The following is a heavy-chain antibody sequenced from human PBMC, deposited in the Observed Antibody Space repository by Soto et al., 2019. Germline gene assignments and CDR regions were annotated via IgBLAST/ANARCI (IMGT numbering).Heavy chain of an antibody. CDR1: GGSISSYY. Sequence: ASDTLSLTCTVSGGSISSYYWSWIRQPPGKGLEWIGYIYYSGSTNYNPSLKSRVTISVDTSKNQFSLKLSSVTAADTAVYYCARVLYCSSTSCELQNWFDPWGQGTLVTVSS. CDR2: IYYSGST. CDR3: ARVLYCSSTSCELQNWFDP. J-gene: IGHJ5*02. D-gene: IGHD2-2*01. V-gene: IGHV4-59*01.